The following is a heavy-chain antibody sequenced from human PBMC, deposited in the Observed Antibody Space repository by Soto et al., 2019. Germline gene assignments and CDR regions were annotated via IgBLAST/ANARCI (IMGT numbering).Heavy chain of an antibody. V-gene: IGHV4-31*03. Sequence: QVQLQESGPGLVKPSQTLSLTCTVSGGSMSSGGYYWSWIRQHPGKGLEWIGYIYYSGSTHYNPSLKSRVTISVDTSKNLFSPKLSSVTAADTAWYYCARELPGRRARFDPWGQGTLVTVSS. D-gene: IGHD7-27*01. CDR1: GGSMSSGGYY. CDR3: ARELPGRRARFDP. J-gene: IGHJ5*02. CDR2: IYYSGST.